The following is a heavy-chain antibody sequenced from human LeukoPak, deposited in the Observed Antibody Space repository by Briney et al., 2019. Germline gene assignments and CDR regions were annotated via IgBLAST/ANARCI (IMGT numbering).Heavy chain of an antibody. CDR2: SFYTGNT. CDR3: ARRAGAYSHPYDY. D-gene: IGHD4/OR15-4a*01. Sequence: PSETLSLTCAVSGGSISSGGYSWSWIRQPPGKGLEWIGYSFYTGNTYYNPSLKSRVTISLDTSKNQFSLKVSCVTAADTAVYYCARRAGAYSHPYDYWGQGTLVTVSS. V-gene: IGHV4-30-4*07. J-gene: IGHJ4*02. CDR1: GGSISSGGYS.